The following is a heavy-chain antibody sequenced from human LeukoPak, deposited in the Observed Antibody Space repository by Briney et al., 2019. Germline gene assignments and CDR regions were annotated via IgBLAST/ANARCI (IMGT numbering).Heavy chain of an antibody. J-gene: IGHJ3*02. V-gene: IGHV4-34*01. Sequence: SETLSLTCAVYGVSFSGYYWSWIRQPPGKGLEWIGEINHSGSTKYNPSLKSRVIISEDTSKKQFSLKLSSVNAVDTAMYFCANGNIGYCRGDNCRFVFDIWGQGTMVTVSS. CDR3: ANGNIGYCRGDNCRFVFDI. CDR1: GVSFSGYY. D-gene: IGHD2-15*01. CDR2: INHSGST.